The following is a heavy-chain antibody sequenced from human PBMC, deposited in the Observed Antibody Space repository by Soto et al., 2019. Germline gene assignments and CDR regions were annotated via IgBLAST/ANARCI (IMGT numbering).Heavy chain of an antibody. J-gene: IGHJ4*02. Sequence: LSLTCTVSGGSIDSSSYYWGWIRQSPGKGLEWIGSVYYSGTTSYNPSLNSRVTISVDKSKNQFSLRMTSMTVADTALYYCVRPASFGAGTWFDYWGQGILVTVSS. CDR1: GGSIDSSSYY. CDR2: VYYSGTT. CDR3: VRPASFGAGTWFDY. V-gene: IGHV4-39*01. D-gene: IGHD3-16*01.